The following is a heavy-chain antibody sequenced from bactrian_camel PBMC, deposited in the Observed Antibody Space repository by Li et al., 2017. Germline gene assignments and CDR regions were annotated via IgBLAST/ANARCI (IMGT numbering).Heavy chain of an antibody. CDR2: IEVDGGTT. J-gene: IGHJ6*01. CDR1: GYAFNS. V-gene: IGHV3S31*01. D-gene: IGHD6*01. CDR3: GLWRWRWGDPGCTVVPGGGY. Sequence: VQLVESGGGSVQAGGSLRLSCAASGYAFNSMGWFRQAPGLEREGVASIEVDGGTTFYADSVSGRFTISRDDDKNTLYLQMNSLKPEDTGMYYCGLWRWRWGDPGCTVVPGGGYWGQGTQVTVS.